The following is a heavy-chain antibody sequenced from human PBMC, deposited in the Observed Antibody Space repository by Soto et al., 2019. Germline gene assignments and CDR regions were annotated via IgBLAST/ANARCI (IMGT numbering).Heavy chain of an antibody. CDR2: INPSGGST. CDR3: ASAVDTAMVTPYYGMDV. Sequence: GASVKVSCKASGYTFTSYYMHWVRQAPGQGLEWMGIINPSGGSTSYAQKFQGRVTMTRDTSTSTVYMELSSLRSEDTAVYYCASAVDTAMVTPYYGMDVWGQGTTVTVSS. D-gene: IGHD5-18*01. J-gene: IGHJ6*02. V-gene: IGHV1-46*01. CDR1: GYTFTSYY.